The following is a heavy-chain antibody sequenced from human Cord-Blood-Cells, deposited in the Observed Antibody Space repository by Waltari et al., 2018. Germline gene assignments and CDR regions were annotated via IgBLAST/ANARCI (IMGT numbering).Heavy chain of an antibody. D-gene: IGHD6-13*01. V-gene: IGHV2-5*02. CDR3: AHRRGEQQLVLTWCDP. J-gene: IGHJ5*02. Sequence: QITLKESGPTLVKPTQTLTLTCTFSGFSLSTSGVGVGWSSEPPGKALEWRALIYWDDDKRNSPSLQSRLTITKDTSKNQVVLTMTSMDPVEPATYYCAHRRGEQQLVLTWCDPWGQGTLVTVSS. CDR1: GFSLSTSGVG. CDR2: IYWDDDK.